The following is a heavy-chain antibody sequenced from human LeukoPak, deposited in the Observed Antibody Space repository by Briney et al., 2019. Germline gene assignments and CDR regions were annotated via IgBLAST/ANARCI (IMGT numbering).Heavy chain of an antibody. V-gene: IGHV3-74*01. CDR3: AGEMGTYYDFWSGYYQFNWFDP. D-gene: IGHD3-3*01. CDR1: GFTFSSYW. J-gene: IGHJ5*02. Sequence: GGSLRLSCAASGFTFSSYWMHWVRQAPGKGLVWVSRINSDGSSTSYADSVKGQFTTSRDNAKNTLYLQMNSLRAEDTAVYYCAGEMGTYYDFWSGYYQFNWFDPWGQGTLVTVSS. CDR2: INSDGSST.